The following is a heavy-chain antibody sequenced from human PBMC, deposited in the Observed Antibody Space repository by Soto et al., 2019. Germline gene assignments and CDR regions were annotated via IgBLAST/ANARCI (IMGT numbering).Heavy chain of an antibody. Sequence: SETLSLTCTVSGGSISSYYWSWIRQPPGKGLEWIGYMYNTGSTVYNPSFKSRVTISVDTSKNQFSLKLNSVTAADTAVYYCARVALVSTVTNFDYWGQGTLVTVS. CDR3: ARVALVSTVTNFDY. J-gene: IGHJ4*02. V-gene: IGHV4-59*12. D-gene: IGHD4-17*01. CDR1: GGSISSYY. CDR2: MYNTGST.